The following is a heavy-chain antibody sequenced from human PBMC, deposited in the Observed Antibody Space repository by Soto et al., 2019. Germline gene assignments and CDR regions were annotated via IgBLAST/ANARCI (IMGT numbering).Heavy chain of an antibody. CDR2: ITSGSSTI. CDR3: VRDAGSLGY. CDR1: GFTFDSYS. D-gene: IGHD3-10*01. V-gene: IGHV3-48*01. J-gene: IGHJ4*02. Sequence: GGSLRLSCVVSGFTFDSYSMDWVRQAPGKGLEWVSYITSGSSTIHYADSVKGRFTISRDNAKNSVFLQMNSLRVEDTAVYYCVRDAGSLGYWGQGTLVTVSS.